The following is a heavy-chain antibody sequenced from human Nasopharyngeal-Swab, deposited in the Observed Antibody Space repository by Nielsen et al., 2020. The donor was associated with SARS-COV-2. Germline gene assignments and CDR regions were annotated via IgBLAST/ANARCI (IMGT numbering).Heavy chain of an antibody. CDR2: VKQDGSAI. D-gene: IGHD7-27*01. V-gene: IGHV3-7*04. Sequence: GESMKISCAASGFTFSSYWMNWVRLTPMKRLEGVATVKQDGSAIYHVDSLKGRFTISRDNAKNSRYLQMNSLRAGDTAVYYCAREDWGKLDYWGQGTLVTVSS. CDR1: GFTFSSYW. J-gene: IGHJ4*02. CDR3: AREDWGKLDY.